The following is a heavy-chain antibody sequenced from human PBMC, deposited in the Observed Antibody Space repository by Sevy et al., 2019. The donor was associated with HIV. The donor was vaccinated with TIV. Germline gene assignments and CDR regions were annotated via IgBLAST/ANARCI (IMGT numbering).Heavy chain of an antibody. CDR3: AKAHYDYIWGSYRLDY. D-gene: IGHD3-16*02. V-gene: IGHV3-30*02. Sequence: GGSLRLSCAASGFTFSSYGMHWVRQAPGKGLEWVAFIRYGGSNKYYADSVKGRFTISRDNSKNTLYLQMNSLRAEDTAVYYCAKAHYDYIWGSYRLDYWGQGTLVTVSS. CDR1: GFTFSSYG. J-gene: IGHJ4*02. CDR2: IRYGGSNK.